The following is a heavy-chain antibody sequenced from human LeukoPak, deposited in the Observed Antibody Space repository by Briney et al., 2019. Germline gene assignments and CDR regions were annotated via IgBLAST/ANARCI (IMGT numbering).Heavy chain of an antibody. D-gene: IGHD3-10*01. CDR2: IYYSGST. J-gene: IGHJ4*02. V-gene: IGHV4-61*01. CDR3: ARAGTVRGVNSIR. Sequence: SETLSLTCTVSGGSVSSGSYYWSWIRQPPGKGLEWIGYIYYSGSTNYNPSLKSRVTISVDTSKNQFSLKLSSVTAADTAVYYCARAGTVRGVNSIRWGQGTLVTVSS. CDR1: GGSVSSGSYY.